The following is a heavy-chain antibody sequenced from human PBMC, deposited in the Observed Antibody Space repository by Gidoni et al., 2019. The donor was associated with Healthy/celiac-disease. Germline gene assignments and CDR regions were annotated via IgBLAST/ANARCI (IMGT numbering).Heavy chain of an antibody. J-gene: IGHJ6*02. V-gene: IGHV3-23*04. D-gene: IGHD3-3*01. CDR3: AKDLYDFWSGYYPYYYYYYGMDV. CDR2: ISGSVGST. CDR1: GFTFSSDA. Sequence: EVQLVESGGGLVQPGGSLRLSCADSGFTFSSDAMSWVRQAPGKGLEWVSAISGSVGSTYYADSVKGRFTISRDHSKHTLYLQMNSLRAEDTAVYYCAKDLYDFWSGYYPYYYYYYGMDVWGQGTTVTVSS.